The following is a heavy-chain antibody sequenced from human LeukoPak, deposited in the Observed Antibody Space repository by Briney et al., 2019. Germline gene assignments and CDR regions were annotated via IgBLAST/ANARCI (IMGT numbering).Heavy chain of an antibody. V-gene: IGHV4-39*07. CDR1: GDSITSSAFY. CDR3: ASIVGATSAEYYFDY. CDR2: IFHGGNT. Sequence: SETLSLTCTVSGDSITSSAFYWGWIRQAPGKGLEWIGNIFHGGNTHYNPSLKSRVAISVDTSKNQFSLKLSSVTAADTAVYYCASIVGATSAEYYFDYWGQGTLVTVSS. J-gene: IGHJ4*02. D-gene: IGHD1-26*01.